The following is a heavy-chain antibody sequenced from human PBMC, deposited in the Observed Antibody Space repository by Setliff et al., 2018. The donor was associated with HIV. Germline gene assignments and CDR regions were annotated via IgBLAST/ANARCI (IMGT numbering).Heavy chain of an antibody. V-gene: IGHV4-38-2*02. D-gene: IGHD2-2*01. J-gene: IGHJ2*01. CDR1: GYSINSSHF. CDR2: IYHSGNT. CDR3: ARDKTYCNYSRCSRAGWYFDL. Sequence: SSETLSLTCTVSGYSINSSHFWGWIRQPPGKGLEWVWSIYHSGNTHYNPSLKSRVTISVDTSKNQFSLKLSSVTAADTAVYYCARDKTYCNYSRCSRAGWYFDLWGRGTLVTVSS.